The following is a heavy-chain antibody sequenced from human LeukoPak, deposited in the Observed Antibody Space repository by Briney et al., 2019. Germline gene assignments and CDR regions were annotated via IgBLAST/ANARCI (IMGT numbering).Heavy chain of an antibody. CDR1: GGSISSSGYY. CDR3: AREDYYDSSGYLDY. Sequence: SSETLSLTCTVSGGSISSSGYYWSWLRQHPGKGLEWIGYIYYSGTTYYNPSLKSRVTISVDTSKNQFSLKLFSVTAADTAVYYCAREDYYDSSGYLDYWGQGTLVTVSS. J-gene: IGHJ4*02. V-gene: IGHV4-31*03. D-gene: IGHD3-22*01. CDR2: IYYSGTT.